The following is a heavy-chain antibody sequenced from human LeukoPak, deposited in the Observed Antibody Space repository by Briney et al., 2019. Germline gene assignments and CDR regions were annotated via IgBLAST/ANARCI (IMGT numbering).Heavy chain of an antibody. Sequence: PGGSLRLSCAASGFTLSSYWMSWVRQAPGKGLEWVANIKQDGSEKYYVDSVKGRFTISRDNAKNSLYLQMNSLRAEDTAVYYCARGNWNYGVFDYWGQGTLVTVSS. CDR1: GFTLSSYW. CDR2: IKQDGSEK. CDR3: ARGNWNYGVFDY. V-gene: IGHV3-7*01. J-gene: IGHJ4*02. D-gene: IGHD1-7*01.